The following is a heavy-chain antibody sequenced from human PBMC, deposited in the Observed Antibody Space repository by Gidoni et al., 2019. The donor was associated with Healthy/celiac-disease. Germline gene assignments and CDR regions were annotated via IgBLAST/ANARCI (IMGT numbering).Heavy chain of an antibody. J-gene: IGHJ4*02. Sequence: QVTLRESGPALVKPTQTLTLTCTFSGFSLSTSGMRVSWIRQPPGKALEWLARIDWDDDNFYSTSLKTRLTISKDTSKNQVVLTMTNMDPVDTATYYCARSRTLWFGELFDYWGQGTLVTVSS. CDR2: IDWDDDN. CDR3: ARSRTLWFGELFDY. D-gene: IGHD3-10*01. CDR1: GFSLSTSGMR. V-gene: IGHV2-70*04.